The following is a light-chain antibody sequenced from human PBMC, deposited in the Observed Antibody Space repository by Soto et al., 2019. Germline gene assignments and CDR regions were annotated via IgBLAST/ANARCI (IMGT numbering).Light chain of an antibody. CDR3: QQYDDWPPA. Sequence: ETVMTQSPATLSLSPGERATLSCRASQSVGSNVVWYQQKPGQAPRFLIYGASTRATGIPARFRGSGSGTEFTLTIDSLQSEDFAVYHCQQYDDWPPAFGGGTKVDIK. V-gene: IGKV3-15*01. J-gene: IGKJ4*01. CDR1: QSVGSN. CDR2: GAS.